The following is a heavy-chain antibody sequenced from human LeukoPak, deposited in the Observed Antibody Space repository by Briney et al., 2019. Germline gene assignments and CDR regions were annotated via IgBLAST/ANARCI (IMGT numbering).Heavy chain of an antibody. CDR1: GGSFSGYY. V-gene: IGHV4-34*01. Sequence: SETLSLTCAVHGGSFSGYYWSWIRQPPGKGLEWIGEINHSGSTNYNPSLKSRVTISVDKSKNQFSLKLSSVTAADTAVYYCARVGDGYNLDYWGQGTLVTVSS. D-gene: IGHD5-24*01. CDR3: ARVGDGYNLDY. J-gene: IGHJ4*02. CDR2: INHSGST.